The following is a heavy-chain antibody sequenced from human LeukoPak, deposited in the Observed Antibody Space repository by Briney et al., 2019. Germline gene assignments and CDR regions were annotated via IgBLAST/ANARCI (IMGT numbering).Heavy chain of an antibody. CDR3: ARAVTIFVNHASGSGAYHYYMDV. J-gene: IGHJ6*03. CDR2: ISAYHGST. D-gene: IGHD3-10*01. CDR1: GYTFTNYG. Sequence: GASVKVSCKASGYTFTNYGISWIRQAPGQGLEWMGWISAYHGSTNYAQKLLGRVTMTRDTSTNTAYMDLTSLSSDDTAVYYCARAVTIFVNHASGSGAYHYYMDVWGKGTTVTISS. V-gene: IGHV1-18*01.